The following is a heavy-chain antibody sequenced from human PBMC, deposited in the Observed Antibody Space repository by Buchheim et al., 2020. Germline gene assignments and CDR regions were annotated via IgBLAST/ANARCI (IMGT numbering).Heavy chain of an antibody. J-gene: IGHJ6*02. CDR1: GFTFSSYG. CDR2: IWYDGSNK. D-gene: IGHD2-2*01. V-gene: IGHV3-33*01. Sequence: QVQLVESGGGVVQPGRSLRLSCTASGFTFSSYGMHWVRQAPGKGLEWVAVIWYDGSNKYYADSVKGRFTISRDNSKNTLYLPMNSLRAEDTAVYYCARAREYQLLRSGMDVWGQGTT. CDR3: ARAREYQLLRSGMDV.